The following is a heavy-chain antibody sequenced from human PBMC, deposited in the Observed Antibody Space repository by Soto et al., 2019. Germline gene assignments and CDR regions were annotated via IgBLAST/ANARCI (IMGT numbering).Heavy chain of an antibody. CDR1: GFSFSSYA. CDR3: AKGSIEYSASVDN. CDR2: ISARGGSS. Sequence: EVQLLESGGGLVQPGGSLRLSCAASGFSFSSYAMVWVRQAPGKGLGWVSVISARGGSSYFADSVKGRFTISRDNSKNVLSLEMNSVRVEDTAIYFCAKGSIEYSASVDNWGQGTLVLVSS. V-gene: IGHV3-23*01. J-gene: IGHJ4*02. D-gene: IGHD5-12*01.